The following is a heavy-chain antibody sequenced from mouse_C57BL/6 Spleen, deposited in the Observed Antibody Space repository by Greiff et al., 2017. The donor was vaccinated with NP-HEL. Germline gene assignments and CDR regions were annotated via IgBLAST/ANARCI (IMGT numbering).Heavy chain of an antibody. V-gene: IGHV5-6*01. CDR2: ISSGGSYT. CDR3: ARHYYGSDYFDY. CDR1: GFTFSSYG. Sequence: EVQLQESGGDLVKPGGSLKLSCAASGFTFSSYGMSWVRQTPDKRLEWVATISSGGSYTYYPDSVKGRFTISRDNAKNTLYLQMSSLKSEDTAMYYCARHYYGSDYFDYWGQGTTLTVSS. D-gene: IGHD1-1*01. J-gene: IGHJ2*01.